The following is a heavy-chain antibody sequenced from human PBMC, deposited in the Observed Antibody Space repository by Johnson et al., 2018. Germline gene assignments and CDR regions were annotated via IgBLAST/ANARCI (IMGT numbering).Heavy chain of an antibody. CDR3: ARDGYYDFWSGYLDAFDI. CDR1: GFTFSSYS. CDR2: ISYDGSNK. Sequence: VQLVESGGGLVKPGGSLRLSCAASGFTFSSYSMNWVRQAPGQGLEWVAVISYDGSNKYYADSVKGRFTISRDNAKNSLYLQMNSLRAEDTAVYYCARDGYYDFWSGYLDAFDIWGQGTMVTVSS. D-gene: IGHD3-3*01. J-gene: IGHJ3*02. V-gene: IGHV3-30*03.